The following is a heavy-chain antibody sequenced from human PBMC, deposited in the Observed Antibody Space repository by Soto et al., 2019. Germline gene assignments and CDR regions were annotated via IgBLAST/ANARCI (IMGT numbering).Heavy chain of an antibody. D-gene: IGHD3-16*02. CDR3: VKVKGLGVIPVFYYFGY. Sequence: EVQLVESGGGLVQPGRSLRLSCAASGFSFGDYAMHWVRQAPGKGLEWVAGISWNSGSTGYADSVKGRFTISRDNAKNSLYLKINILGAEDPAFYNCVKVKGLGVIPVFYYFGYWGQGTLVTVSS. J-gene: IGHJ4*02. V-gene: IGHV3-9*01. CDR2: ISWNSGST. CDR1: GFSFGDYA.